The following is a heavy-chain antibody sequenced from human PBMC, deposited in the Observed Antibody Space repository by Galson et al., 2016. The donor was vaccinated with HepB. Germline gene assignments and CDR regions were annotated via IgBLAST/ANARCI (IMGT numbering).Heavy chain of an antibody. CDR3: ARRLDTTAVRRAFDI. CDR2: VYSSGSP. J-gene: IGHJ3*02. D-gene: IGHD1-1*01. Sequence: SETLSLTCTVSGGSIDSPNTYWGWIRQPPGKDLEWIGSVYSSGSPYYNPSLRSRVTISIDTSSSQFSLKLTSLTAADTAVYFCARRLDTTAVRRAFDIWGQGTRVAVSS. V-gene: IGHV4-39*01. CDR1: GGSIDSPNTY.